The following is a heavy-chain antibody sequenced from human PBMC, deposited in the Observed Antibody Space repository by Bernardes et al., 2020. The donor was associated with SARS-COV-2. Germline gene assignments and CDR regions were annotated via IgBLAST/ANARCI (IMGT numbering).Heavy chain of an antibody. CDR2: INYSGST. Sequence: ETLSLTCAVYGGSFSGYYWSWIRQPPGKGLEWIGEINYSGSTNYNPSLKSRVTISVDTSKNQFSLKLSSVTAADTAVYYCARGTRITIFGVVISRNDFDYWGQGTLVTVSS. J-gene: IGHJ4*02. CDR1: GGSFSGYY. CDR3: ARGTRITIFGVVISRNDFDY. V-gene: IGHV4-34*01. D-gene: IGHD3-3*01.